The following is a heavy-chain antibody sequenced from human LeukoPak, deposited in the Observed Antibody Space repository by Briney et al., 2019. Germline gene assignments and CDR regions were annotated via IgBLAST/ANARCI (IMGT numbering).Heavy chain of an antibody. Sequence: PSETLSLTCTVSGGSISSYYWSWIRQPPGKGLEWLGYIYTSGSTNYNPSLKSRVTISVDTSKNQFSLKLSSVTAADTAVYYCARRVQSGSYYDYYYMDVWGKGTTVTVSS. J-gene: IGHJ6*03. CDR2: IYTSGST. CDR1: GGSISSYY. D-gene: IGHD1-26*01. V-gene: IGHV4-4*09. CDR3: ARRVQSGSYYDYYYMDV.